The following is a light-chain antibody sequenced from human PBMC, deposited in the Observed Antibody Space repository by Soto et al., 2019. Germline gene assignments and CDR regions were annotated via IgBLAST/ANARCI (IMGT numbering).Light chain of an antibody. J-gene: IGLJ2*01. CDR3: AGWDDSLNGLV. CDR2: LND. CDR1: NSNIGSNS. V-gene: IGLV1-44*01. Sequence: QSVLTQPPSASGTPGQRVTISCSGSNSNIGSNSVNWYQQLPGAAPKLLIYLNDERPSGVPDRFSGSKSGTSASLAISGLQSEDEADYYCAGWDDSLNGLVFGGGTKLTVL.